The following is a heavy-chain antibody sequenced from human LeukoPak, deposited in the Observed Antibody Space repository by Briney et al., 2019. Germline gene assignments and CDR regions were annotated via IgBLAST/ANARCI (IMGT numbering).Heavy chain of an antibody. CDR1: GFTVSSNY. J-gene: IGHJ4*02. CDR3: AKDGLRYFDWLLYFDY. D-gene: IGHD3-9*01. Sequence: GGSLRLSCAASGFTVSSNYMSWVRQAPGKGLEWVSAISGSGGSTYYADSVKGRFTISRVNSKNTLYLQMNSLRAEDTAVYYCAKDGLRYFDWLLYFDYWGQGTLVTVSS. CDR2: ISGSGGST. V-gene: IGHV3-23*01.